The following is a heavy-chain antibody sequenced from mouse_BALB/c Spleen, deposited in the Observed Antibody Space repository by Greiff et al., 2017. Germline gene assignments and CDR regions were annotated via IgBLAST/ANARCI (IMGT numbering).Heavy chain of an antibody. Sequence: EVKLVESGGGLVQPGGSMKLSCVASGFTFSNYWMNWVRQSPEKGLEWVAEIRLKSNNYATHYAESVKGRFTISRDDSKSSVYLQMNNLRAEDTGIYYCTRDYVDYAMDYWGQGTSVTVSS. V-gene: IGHV6-6*02. CDR3: TRDYVDYAMDY. CDR2: IRLKSNNYAT. D-gene: IGHD1-1*01. CDR1: GFTFSNYW. J-gene: IGHJ4*01.